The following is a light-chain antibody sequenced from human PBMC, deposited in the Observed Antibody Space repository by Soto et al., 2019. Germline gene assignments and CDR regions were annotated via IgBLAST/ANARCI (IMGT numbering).Light chain of an antibody. CDR1: SSDVGGYNY. V-gene: IGLV2-14*01. Sequence: QSVLTQPASVSGSPGESITISCTGTSSDVGGYNYVSWYQQHPGKAPKLMIYEVSNRPSGVSKRFSGSKSGNTASLTISGLQAEDEADYYCSSYTSSSRWVFGGGTKLPVL. CDR3: SSYTSSSRWV. J-gene: IGLJ3*02. CDR2: EVS.